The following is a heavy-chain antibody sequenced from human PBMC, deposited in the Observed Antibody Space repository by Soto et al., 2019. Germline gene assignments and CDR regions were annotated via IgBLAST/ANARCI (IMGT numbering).Heavy chain of an antibody. CDR2: ISSSSSYI. V-gene: IGHV3-21*01. CDR3: ARDSSWYYDFWSGRHAFDI. J-gene: IGHJ3*02. Sequence: EVQLVESGGGLVQPGGSLRLSCAASGFTFSSYSMNWVRQAPGKGLEWVSSISSSSSYIYYADSVKGRFTISRDNAKNSLYLQMNSLRAEDTAVYYCARDSSWYYDFWSGRHAFDIWGQGTMVTVSS. CDR1: GFTFSSYS. D-gene: IGHD3-3*01.